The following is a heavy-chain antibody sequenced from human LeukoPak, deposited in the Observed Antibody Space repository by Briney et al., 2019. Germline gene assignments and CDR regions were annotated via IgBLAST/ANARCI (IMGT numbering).Heavy chain of an antibody. J-gene: IGHJ6*03. V-gene: IGHV3-64*01. Sequence: GGSLRLSCAASGFTFSSLGMHWVRQAPGKGLEYVSAISSNGGSTYYANSVKGRFTISRDNSKNTLHLQMGSLRAEDMAVYYCARAANNDILTDNYYYMDVWGKGTTVTISS. CDR2: ISSNGGST. CDR1: GFTFSSLG. D-gene: IGHD3-9*01. CDR3: ARAANNDILTDNYYYMDV.